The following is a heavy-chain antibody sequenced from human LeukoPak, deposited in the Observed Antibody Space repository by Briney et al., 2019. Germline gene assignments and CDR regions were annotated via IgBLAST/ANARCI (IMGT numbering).Heavy chain of an antibody. Sequence: SETLSLTCTVSGGSINSYYWSWIRQPPGKGLEWIGYIYYSGSTNYNPSLKSRVTISIDTSKNQFSLKLSSVTAADTAVYYCARSVRGATRLYYYYYYYMDVWGKGTTVTISS. CDR1: GGSINSYY. CDR3: ARSVRGATRLYYYYYYYMDV. J-gene: IGHJ6*03. CDR2: IYYSGST. V-gene: IGHV4-59*12. D-gene: IGHD3-10*01.